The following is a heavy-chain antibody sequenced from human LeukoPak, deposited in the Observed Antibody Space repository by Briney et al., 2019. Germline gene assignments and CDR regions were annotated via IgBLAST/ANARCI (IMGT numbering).Heavy chain of an antibody. V-gene: IGHV3-23*01. Sequence: QSGGSLRLSCAASGFTFSSYAMSWVRQAPGKGLEWVSGVSSDGGSTYYADSVKGRFTISRDNSKNTVYLQLNSLRTEDTAVYYCANRVGASRVDYWGQGTLVTVSS. CDR3: ANRVGASRVDY. CDR1: GFTFSSYA. D-gene: IGHD1-26*01. CDR2: VSSDGGST. J-gene: IGHJ4*02.